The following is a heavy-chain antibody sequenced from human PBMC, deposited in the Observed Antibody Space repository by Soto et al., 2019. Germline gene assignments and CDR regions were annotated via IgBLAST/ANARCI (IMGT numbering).Heavy chain of an antibody. Sequence: SETLSLTCTVSGGSISSYYWSWIRQPPGKGLEWIGYIYYSGSTNYNPSLKSRVTISVDTSKNQFSLKLSSVTAADTAVYYCARYFGEPRYYGMDVWGQGTTVTVSS. CDR2: IYYSGST. J-gene: IGHJ6*02. D-gene: IGHD3-10*01. V-gene: IGHV4-59*08. CDR3: ARYFGEPRYYGMDV. CDR1: GGSISSYY.